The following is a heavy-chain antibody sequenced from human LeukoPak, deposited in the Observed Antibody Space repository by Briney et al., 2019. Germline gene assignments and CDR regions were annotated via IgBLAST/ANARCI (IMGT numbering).Heavy chain of an antibody. CDR1: GFIFSSYA. V-gene: IGHV3-23*01. J-gene: IGHJ4*02. CDR2: ISGSADIT. CDR3: AKDLYYFGSGGHDY. Sequence: TGGSLRLSCAASGFIFSSYAMSWVRQASGKGLEWVSGISGSADITDYADSVKGRFTISRDNSKNTLYLQMNSLRAEDTAVYYCAKDLYYFGSGGHDYWGQGTLVTVSS. D-gene: IGHD3-10*01.